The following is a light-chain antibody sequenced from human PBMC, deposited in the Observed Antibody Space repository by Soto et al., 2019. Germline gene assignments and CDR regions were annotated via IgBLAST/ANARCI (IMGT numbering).Light chain of an antibody. CDR3: QVRTNWLIA. J-gene: IGKJ5*01. CDR2: DAS. CDR1: QSVSSY. Sequence: EFVLTQSPATLSLSPGERATLSCRASQSVSSYLAWYQQKPGQAPRLLIYDASNRATGIPARFSGTGSGTAFSLTINNLEPEDFAVYYCQVRTNWLIAFGRGTRLETK. V-gene: IGKV3-11*01.